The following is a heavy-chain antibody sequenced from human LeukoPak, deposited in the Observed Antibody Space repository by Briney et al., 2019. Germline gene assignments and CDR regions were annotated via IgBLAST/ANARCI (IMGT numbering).Heavy chain of an antibody. CDR1: GYTFTDYY. Sequence: ASVKVSCKASGYTFTDYYMHWVRQAPGQGLEWMGWINPNSGGTNYAQKFQGRVTMTRDTSIGTAYMELSRLRSDDTAVYYCARVYTYCSSTSCSIDYWGQGTLVTVSS. CDR2: INPNSGGT. V-gene: IGHV1-2*02. J-gene: IGHJ4*02. CDR3: ARVYTYCSSTSCSIDY. D-gene: IGHD2-2*01.